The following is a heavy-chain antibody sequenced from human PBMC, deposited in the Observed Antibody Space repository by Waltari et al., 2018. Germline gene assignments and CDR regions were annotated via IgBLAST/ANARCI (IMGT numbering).Heavy chain of an antibody. CDR2: IKEDGREK. CDR1: GFTFSTYW. J-gene: IGHJ4*02. CDR3: ARDPHYSNFDY. V-gene: IGHV3-7*01. Sequence: EVQLVESGGDLVQPGGSLRLSCAASGFTFSTYWMTWVRQAPGKGLEGLANIKEDGREKNYVDSVKGRFTISRDNAKNSLYWQMNSLRAEDTAVYYCARDPHYSNFDYWGQGTLVTVSS. D-gene: IGHD4-4*01.